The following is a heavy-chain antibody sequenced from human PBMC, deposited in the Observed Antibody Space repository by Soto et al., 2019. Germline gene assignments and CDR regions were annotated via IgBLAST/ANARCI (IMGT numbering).Heavy chain of an antibody. V-gene: IGHV3-23*01. CDR3: ARGYDILSHFDY. J-gene: IGHJ4*02. CDR2: ISGSGGST. Sequence: EVQLLESGGGLVQPGGSLRLSCATSGFTFSSYAMSWVRQAPGKGLEWVSPISGSGGSTYYADSVKGRFTICRDNSKYTLYLQMNSLRAEDTAVYYCARGYDILSHFDYWGQGTLVTVSS. D-gene: IGHD3-9*01. CDR1: GFTFSSYA.